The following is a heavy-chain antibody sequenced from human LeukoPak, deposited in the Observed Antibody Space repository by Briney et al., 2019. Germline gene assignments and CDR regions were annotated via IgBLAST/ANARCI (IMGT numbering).Heavy chain of an antibody. D-gene: IGHD1-26*01. V-gene: IGHV4-30-4*01. J-gene: IGHJ3*02. CDR1: GGSISSGDYY. CDR2: IYYDEST. CDR3: ADLAGETEAFHI. Sequence: PSRTLSLTCTVSGGSISSGDYYWSWIRQPPGKGLEWIGYIYYDESTYYNPSLKSRITISVDTSKNQFSLRLRSVTAADTAVYYCADLAGETEAFHIWGQGTLVTVSS.